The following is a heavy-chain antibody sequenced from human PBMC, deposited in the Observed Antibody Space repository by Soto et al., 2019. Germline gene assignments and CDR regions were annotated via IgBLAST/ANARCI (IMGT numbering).Heavy chain of an antibody. CDR3: AIMTTGYWYFDL. CDR2: IYYSGST. J-gene: IGHJ2*01. D-gene: IGHD2-8*02. V-gene: IGHV4-39*01. Sequence: QLQLQESGPGLVKPLETLSLTCTVSGGSISSSSYYWGWIRQPPGKGLEWIGSIYYSGSTYYNPSLKSRVTISVDTSKNQFSLKLSSVTAADTAVYYCAIMTTGYWYFDLWGRGTLVTVSS. CDR1: GGSISSSSYY.